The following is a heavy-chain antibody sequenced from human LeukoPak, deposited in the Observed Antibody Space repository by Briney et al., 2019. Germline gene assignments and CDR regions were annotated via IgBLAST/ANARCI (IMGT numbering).Heavy chain of an antibody. CDR3: VKGSGYCSSTSCDKYYYYGMDV. CDR2: ISSSSSYI. J-gene: IGHJ6*02. D-gene: IGHD2-2*02. CDR1: GFTFSSYS. V-gene: IGHV3-21*01. Sequence: GGSLRLSCAASGFTFSSYSMNWVRQAPGKVLEWVSSISSSSSYIYYADSVKGRFTISRDNSKHTRYIQMSSLRAEDTAVYYCVKGSGYCSSTSCDKYYYYGMDVWGQGTTVTVSS.